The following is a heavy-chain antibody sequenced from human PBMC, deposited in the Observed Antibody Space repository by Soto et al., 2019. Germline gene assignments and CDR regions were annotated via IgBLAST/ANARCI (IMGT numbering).Heavy chain of an antibody. CDR2: IIPIFGTA. Sequence: ASVKVSCKASGGTFSSYAFSCVRQAPGQGLAWMGGIIPIFGTANYAQKFQGRVTITAVESTSTAYMALSSLRSEDTAVYYCARASPLGGRPQNWFDPWGQGILVTVSS. V-gene: IGHV1-69*13. CDR3: ARASPLGGRPQNWFDP. J-gene: IGHJ5*02. CDR1: GGTFSSYA.